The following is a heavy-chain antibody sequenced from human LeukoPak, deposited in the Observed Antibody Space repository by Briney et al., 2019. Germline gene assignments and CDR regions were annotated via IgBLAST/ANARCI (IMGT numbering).Heavy chain of an antibody. V-gene: IGHV4-39*01. Sequence: SETLSLTCTVSGGSISSSSYYWGWIRQPPGKGLEWIGSIYYSGSTYYNPSLKSRVTISVDTSKNQFPLKLSSVTAADTAVYYCARTIAVADPFDYWGQGTLVTVSS. CDR2: IYYSGST. CDR3: ARTIAVADPFDY. J-gene: IGHJ4*02. D-gene: IGHD6-19*01. CDR1: GGSISSSSYY.